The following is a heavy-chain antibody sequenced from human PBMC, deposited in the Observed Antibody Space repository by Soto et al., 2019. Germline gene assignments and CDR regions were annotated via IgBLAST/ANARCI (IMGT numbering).Heavy chain of an antibody. CDR3: EASGYDKFVDY. Sequence: GGSLRLSCAASGFTFSGSSMHWVRQASGKGLELVARIRSKANSYATTYGASVRGRFTISRDDSKNTAYLQMNSLKTNDTAVYYCEASGYDKFVDYWGQGSLVTVSS. CDR1: GFTFSGSS. J-gene: IGHJ4*02. D-gene: IGHD5-12*01. V-gene: IGHV3-73*01. CDR2: IRSKANSYAT.